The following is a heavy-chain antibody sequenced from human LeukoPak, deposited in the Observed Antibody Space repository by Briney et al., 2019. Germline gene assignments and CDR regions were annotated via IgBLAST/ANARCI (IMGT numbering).Heavy chain of an antibody. V-gene: IGHV4-61*02. CDR3: AREPSRVGVPAAIDY. Sequence: SQTLSLTCTVSGGSISSGSYYWSWIRQPAGKGLEWIGRIYTSGSTNYNPSLKSRVTISVDTSKNQFSLKLSSVTAADTAVYYCAREPSRVGVPAAIDYWGQGTLVTVSS. CDR2: IYTSGST. CDR1: GGSISSGSYY. J-gene: IGHJ4*02. D-gene: IGHD2-2*01.